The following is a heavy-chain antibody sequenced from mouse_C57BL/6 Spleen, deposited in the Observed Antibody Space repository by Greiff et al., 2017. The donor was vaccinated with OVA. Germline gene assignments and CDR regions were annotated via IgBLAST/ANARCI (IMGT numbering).Heavy chain of an antibody. CDR3: TTYDYDWNYYAMDY. V-gene: IGHV5-9-1*02. Sequence: EVMLVESGAGLVKPGGSLKLSCAASGFTFSSYAMSWVRQTPEKRLEWVAYISSGGDYIYYADTVKGRFTISRDNARNTLYLQMSSLKSEDTAMYYCTTYDYDWNYYAMDYWGQGTSVTVSS. D-gene: IGHD2-4*01. CDR1: GFTFSSYA. CDR2: ISSGGDYI. J-gene: IGHJ4*01.